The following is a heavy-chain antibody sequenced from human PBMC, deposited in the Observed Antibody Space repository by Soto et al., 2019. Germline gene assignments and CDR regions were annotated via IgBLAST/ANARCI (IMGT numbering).Heavy chain of an antibody. J-gene: IGHJ6*03. CDR2: INPSGGST. CDR1: GYTFTSYY. V-gene: IGHV1-46*01. Sequence: ASVKVSCKASGYTFTSYYMHWVRQAPGQGLEWMGIINPSGGSTSYAQKFQGRVTMTRDTSTSTAYMELSSLRTEDTAVYYYERDYCSITSCYSGYYYYYMDVWGKGTRVTVPS. D-gene: IGHD2-2*01. CDR3: ERDYCSITSCYSGYYYYYMDV.